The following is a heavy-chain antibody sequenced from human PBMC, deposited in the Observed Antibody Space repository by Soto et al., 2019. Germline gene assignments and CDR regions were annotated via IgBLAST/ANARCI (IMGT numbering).Heavy chain of an antibody. CDR2: IYSGGST. J-gene: IGHJ1*01. Sequence: GGSLRLSCAASGFTVSSNYMSWVRQAPGKGLEWVSVIYSGGSTYYADSVKGRFTISRDNSKNTLYLQMNSLRAEDTAVYYCARLVWCSGGSCYRYFQHWGQGTLVTVSS. D-gene: IGHD2-15*01. V-gene: IGHV3-53*01. CDR1: GFTVSSNY. CDR3: ARLVWCSGGSCYRYFQH.